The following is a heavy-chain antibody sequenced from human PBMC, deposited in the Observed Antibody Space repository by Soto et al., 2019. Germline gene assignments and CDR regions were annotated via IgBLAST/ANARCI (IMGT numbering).Heavy chain of an antibody. CDR1: GFTFSSYS. D-gene: IGHD3-16*01. V-gene: IGHV3-21*01. J-gene: IGHJ6*02. CDR2: ISSSSSYI. Sequence: GGSLRLSCAASGFTFSSYSMNWVRQAPGKGLEWVSSISSSSSYIYYADSVKGRFTISRDNAKHSLYMQINSLRAEDTAVHYCARVAGASLAGQYSYYGMDVWGQGTKGTAS. CDR3: ARVAGASLAGQYSYYGMDV.